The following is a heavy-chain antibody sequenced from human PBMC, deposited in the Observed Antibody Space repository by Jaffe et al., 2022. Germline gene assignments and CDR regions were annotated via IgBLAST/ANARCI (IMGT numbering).Heavy chain of an antibody. J-gene: IGHJ4*02. Sequence: QVTLRESGPALVKPTQTLTLTCTFSGFSLSTSGMCVSWVRQPPGKALEWLALIDWDDDKYYSTSLKTRLTISKDTSKNQVVLTMTNMDPVDTATYYCARIFDSSGYYYTGAGPFDYWGQGTLVTVSS. CDR1: GFSLSTSGMC. CDR2: IDWDDDK. D-gene: IGHD3-22*01. V-gene: IGHV2-70*20. CDR3: ARIFDSSGYYYTGAGPFDY.